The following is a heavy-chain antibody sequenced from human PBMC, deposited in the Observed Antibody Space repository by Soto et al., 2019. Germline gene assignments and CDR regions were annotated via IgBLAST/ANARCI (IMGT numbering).Heavy chain of an antibody. V-gene: IGHV5-51*01. CDR1: GYSFTSYW. CDR3: ARQGIIAVAGNNWFDP. Sequence: PGESLKISCKGSGYSFTSYWIGWVRQMPGKGLEWMGLIYPGDSDTRYSPSFQGQVTISADKSISTAYLQWSSLKASDTAMYYCARQGIIAVAGNNWFDPWGQGTLVTVSS. CDR2: IYPGDSDT. J-gene: IGHJ5*02. D-gene: IGHD6-19*01.